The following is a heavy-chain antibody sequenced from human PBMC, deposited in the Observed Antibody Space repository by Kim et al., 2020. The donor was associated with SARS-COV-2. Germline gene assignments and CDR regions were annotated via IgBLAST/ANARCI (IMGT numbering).Heavy chain of an antibody. D-gene: IGHD2-2*01. J-gene: IGHJ3*02. V-gene: IGHV3-20*01. CDR1: GFTFDDYG. CDR3: ARVCWGSTSCFTSYAFDI. CDR2: INWNGGST. Sequence: GGSLRLSCAASGFTFDDYGMSWVRQAPGKGLEWVSGINWNGGSTGYADSVKGRFTISRDNAKNSLYLQMNSLRAEDTALYHCARVCWGSTSCFTSYAFDIWGQGTMVTVSS.